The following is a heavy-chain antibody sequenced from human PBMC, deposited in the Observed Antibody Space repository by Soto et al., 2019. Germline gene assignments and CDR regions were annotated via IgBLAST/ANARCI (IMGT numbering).Heavy chain of an antibody. CDR1: GGSISSYY. CDR3: ARAGVDTAMVTEGYYYYYYMDV. D-gene: IGHD5-18*01. J-gene: IGHJ6*03. V-gene: IGHV4-59*01. Sequence: SETLSLTCTVSGGSISSYYWSWIRQSPGKGLEWIGYIYYSGSTNYNPSLKSRVTISVGTSKNQFSLKLSSVTAADTAVYYCARAGVDTAMVTEGYYYYYYMDVWGKGTTVTVYS. CDR2: IYYSGST.